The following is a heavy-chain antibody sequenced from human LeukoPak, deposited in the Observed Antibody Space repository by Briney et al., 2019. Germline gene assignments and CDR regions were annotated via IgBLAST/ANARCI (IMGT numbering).Heavy chain of an antibody. J-gene: IGHJ4*02. CDR3: AEHPRSNSNYYFDY. V-gene: IGHV3-23*01. D-gene: IGHD2-2*01. CDR1: EFTFSNYA. CDR2: ITGNGGNT. Sequence: GGSLRLSCAASEFTFSNYAMTWVRQAPGKGLEWVSTITGNGGNTYSADSVKGRFTISRDDSENTLYLQVNSLRAEDTAIYYCAEHPRSNSNYYFDYWGQGALVTVSS.